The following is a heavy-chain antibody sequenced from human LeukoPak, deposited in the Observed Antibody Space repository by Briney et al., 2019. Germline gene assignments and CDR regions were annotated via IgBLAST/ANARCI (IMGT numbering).Heavy chain of an antibody. Sequence: QPGGSLRLSCAASGFTFSSYEMNWVRQAPGKGLEWVSYISSSGSTIYYADSVRGRFTISRDNAKNSLYLQMNSLRAEDTAVYYCARVGDYVWGSYSHFDYWGQGTLVTVSS. V-gene: IGHV3-48*03. J-gene: IGHJ4*02. CDR1: GFTFSSYE. D-gene: IGHD3-16*01. CDR3: ARVGDYVWGSYSHFDY. CDR2: ISSSGSTI.